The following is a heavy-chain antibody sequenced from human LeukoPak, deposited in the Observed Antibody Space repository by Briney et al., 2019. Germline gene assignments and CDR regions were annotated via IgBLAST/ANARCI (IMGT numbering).Heavy chain of an antibody. D-gene: IGHD4-11*01. CDR3: AKAQFLGYSNSYYFDY. CDR2: ISGSGGST. Sequence: GGSLRLSCEASGFTFSSYAMSWVRQAPGKGLEWVSAISGSGGSTYYADSVKGRFTISRDNSKNTLYLQMNSLRAEDTAVYYCAKAQFLGYSNSYYFDYWGQGTLVTVSS. V-gene: IGHV3-23*01. CDR1: GFTFSSYA. J-gene: IGHJ4*02.